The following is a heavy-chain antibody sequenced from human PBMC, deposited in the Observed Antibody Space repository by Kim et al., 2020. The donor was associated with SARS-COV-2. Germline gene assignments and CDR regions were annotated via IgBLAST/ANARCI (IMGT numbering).Heavy chain of an antibody. V-gene: IGHV3-23*01. CDR3: ARTNNLDS. Sequence: GVNTFYAASVKGRFTISRDTSKNTLYLHMNSLRAEDTALYYCARTNNLDSWGQGTLVPVTS. J-gene: IGHJ4*02. CDR2: GVNT. D-gene: IGHD1-7*01.